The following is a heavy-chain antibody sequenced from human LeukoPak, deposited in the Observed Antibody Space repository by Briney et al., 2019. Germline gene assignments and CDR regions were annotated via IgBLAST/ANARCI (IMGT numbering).Heavy chain of an antibody. CDR1: GFTFSSYW. J-gene: IGHJ3*02. CDR2: IKQDGSEK. D-gene: IGHD5-12*01. V-gene: IGHV3-7*01. CDR3: ARDSAYNAFDI. Sequence: GGSLRLSCAASGFTFSSYWMSWVRQAPGKGLEWVANIKQDGSEKYYVDSVKGRFTISRDNAKNSLYLQMNSLSAEDTAVYYCARDSAYNAFDIWGQGTMVTVSS.